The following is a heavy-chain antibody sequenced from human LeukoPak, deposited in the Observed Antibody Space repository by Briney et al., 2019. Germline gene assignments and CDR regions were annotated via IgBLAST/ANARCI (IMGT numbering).Heavy chain of an antibody. D-gene: IGHD6-13*01. J-gene: IGHJ5*02. CDR1: GGTFTSYA. CDR2: IMPVFGKA. Sequence: ASVKVSCKASGGTFTSYAFSWVRQAPGQGLEWMGGIMPVFGKANYAQKFQGRVTITADESTTTAYMELNSLRSEDTAMYYCARDWGMGPSSSWAWGQGTLVTVSS. CDR3: ARDWGMGPSSSWA. V-gene: IGHV1-69*13.